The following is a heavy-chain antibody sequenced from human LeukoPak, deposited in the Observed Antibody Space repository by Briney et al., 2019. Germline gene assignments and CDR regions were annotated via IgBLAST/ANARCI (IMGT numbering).Heavy chain of an antibody. D-gene: IGHD5-12*01. J-gene: IGHJ4*02. Sequence: PSETLSLTCTVSGASISSGTYYWGWIRQPPGKGLEWIGSIYYTGSTFYSPSLKSRVTISVDTSNNQFSLKLSSVTAADTAVYYCARNRGYALVDDWGQGTLVTVSS. V-gene: IGHV4-39*01. CDR1: GASISSGTYY. CDR2: IYYTGST. CDR3: ARNRGYALVDD.